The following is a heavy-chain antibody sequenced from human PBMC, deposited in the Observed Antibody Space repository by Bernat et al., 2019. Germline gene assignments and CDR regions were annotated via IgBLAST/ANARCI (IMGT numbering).Heavy chain of an antibody. D-gene: IGHD3-10*01. CDR1: GGSINSHDYY. CDR3: ARGMPMAPVDYAMDV. J-gene: IGHJ6*02. V-gene: IGHV4-39*01. CDR2: VYPSGST. Sequence: QMQLQESGPGLVKPSETLSLTCTVSGGSINSHDYYWGWIRQPPGKGLEWIGSVYPSGSTYYNPSLKSRVTVSVGTSKDQFSLKLGTVTDADTAVYHCARGMPMAPVDYAMDVWGQGTTVTVSS.